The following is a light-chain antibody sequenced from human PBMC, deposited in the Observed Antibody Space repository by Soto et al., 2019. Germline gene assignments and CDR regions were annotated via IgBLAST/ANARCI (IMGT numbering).Light chain of an antibody. CDR3: QQGYDTPIT. V-gene: IGKV1-39*01. CDR2: AAS. J-gene: IGKJ5*01. Sequence: DIQMTQSPASLPASLGDRVTITCRASQSISSYLNWYQQKPGKAPKLLIYAASSLQSGVPSRFSGRGSGTDFTLTITSLQPEDFETYFCQQGYDTPITFGQGTRLEIK. CDR1: QSISSY.